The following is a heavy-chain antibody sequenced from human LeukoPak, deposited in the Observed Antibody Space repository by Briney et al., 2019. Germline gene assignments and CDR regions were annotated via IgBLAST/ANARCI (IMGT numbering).Heavy chain of an antibody. Sequence: SETLSLTCTVSGGSISSYYWSWIRQPPGKGLEWIGYIYYSRSTNYNPSLKSRVTISVDTSKNQFSLKLSSVTAADTSVYYCARDLRTIFGVVVGAFDIWGQGTMVTVSS. D-gene: IGHD3-3*01. V-gene: IGHV4-59*01. CDR1: GGSISSYY. CDR2: IYYSRST. CDR3: ARDLRTIFGVVVGAFDI. J-gene: IGHJ3*02.